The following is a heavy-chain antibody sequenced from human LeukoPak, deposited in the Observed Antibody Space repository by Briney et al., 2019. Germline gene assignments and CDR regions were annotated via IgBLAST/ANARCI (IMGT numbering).Heavy chain of an antibody. CDR2: ITRSSYI. CDR3: ARAPGYRGFLDY. CDR1: GFTFNTYS. V-gene: IGHV3-21*01. J-gene: IGHJ4*02. Sequence: GGSLRLSCAASGFTFNTYSMNWVRQAPGKGLEWVSSITRSSYIYYADSVKGRFTISRDNAKNSLYLQINSLRAEDTAVYYCARAPGYRGFLDYWGQGTLVTVSS. D-gene: IGHD6-13*01.